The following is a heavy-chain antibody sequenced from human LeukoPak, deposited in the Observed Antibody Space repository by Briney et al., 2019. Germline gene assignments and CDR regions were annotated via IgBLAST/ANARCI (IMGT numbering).Heavy chain of an antibody. Sequence: GGTLRLSCAASGFTFSSYGMTWVRQAPGKGLEWVSAISGSGAGTYYADSVKGRFTISRDNSKNTLYLQMNSLRAEDTAVYYCAKGVGYCSGGSCQQFDYWGQGTLVTVSS. CDR3: AKGVGYCSGGSCQQFDY. CDR2: ISGSGAGT. V-gene: IGHV3-23*01. D-gene: IGHD2-15*01. J-gene: IGHJ4*02. CDR1: GFTFSSYG.